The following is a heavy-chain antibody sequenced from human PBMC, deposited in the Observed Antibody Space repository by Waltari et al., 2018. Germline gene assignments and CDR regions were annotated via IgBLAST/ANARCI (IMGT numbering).Heavy chain of an antibody. CDR1: GFTFGASW. CDR3: ARDSNWKPNWFDP. Sequence: EVQLVDSGGGLVQPGGSLRLSGEAPGFTFGASWMSWVRQAPGKGLEWVANIKQDGSEKYYVDSVKGRFTISRDNTKNSLYLQMNNLRAEDTAVYYCARDSNWKPNWFDPWGQGTLVTVSS. V-gene: IGHV3-7*01. J-gene: IGHJ5*02. D-gene: IGHD1-1*01. CDR2: IKQDGSEK.